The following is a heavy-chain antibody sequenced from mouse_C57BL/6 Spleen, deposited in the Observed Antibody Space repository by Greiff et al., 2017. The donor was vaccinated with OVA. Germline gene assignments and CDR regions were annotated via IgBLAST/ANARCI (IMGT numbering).Heavy chain of an antibody. CDR1: GYAFSSSW. CDR3: ARDYYGSSYYYAMDY. D-gene: IGHD1-1*01. Sequence: VQLQQSGPELVKPGASVKISCKASGYAFSSSWMNWVKQRPGKGLEWIGRIYPGDGDTNYNGKFKGKATLTADKSSSTAYMQLSSLTSEDSAVYVCARDYYGSSYYYAMDYWGQGTSVTVSS. J-gene: IGHJ4*01. CDR2: IYPGDGDT. V-gene: IGHV1-82*01.